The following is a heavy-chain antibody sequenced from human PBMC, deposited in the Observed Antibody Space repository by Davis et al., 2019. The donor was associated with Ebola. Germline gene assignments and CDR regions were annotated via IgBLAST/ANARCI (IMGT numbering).Heavy chain of an antibody. CDR3: ARGWLRAGIDV. Sequence: HSQTLSLTCAISGDSVSGSSGAWNWIRQSPSRGLEWLGRTYYSSKWYNESALSVKSRITISADTAKNQLSLHLNSVTPEDTALYYCARGWLRAGIDVWGEGTTVTVSS. V-gene: IGHV6-1*01. CDR1: GDSVSGSSGA. J-gene: IGHJ6*04. CDR2: TYYSSKWYN. D-gene: IGHD5-18*01.